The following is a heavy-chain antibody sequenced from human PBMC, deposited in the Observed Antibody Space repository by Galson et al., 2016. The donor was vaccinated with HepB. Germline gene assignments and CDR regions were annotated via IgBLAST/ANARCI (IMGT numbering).Heavy chain of an antibody. CDR3: ARKRGHSGSYYYYGLDV. D-gene: IGHD1-26*01. CDR1: GFTLSGHA. J-gene: IGHJ6*02. CDR2: ILYDGNNK. Sequence: SLRLSCAASGFTLSGHAMHWVRQAPGKGPEWVAAILYDGNNKWYADSVKGRFTISRDNSKTTLYLEMNSLRAEDAAVYYCARKRGHSGSYYYYGLDVWGQGTTVTVSS. V-gene: IGHV3-30-3*01.